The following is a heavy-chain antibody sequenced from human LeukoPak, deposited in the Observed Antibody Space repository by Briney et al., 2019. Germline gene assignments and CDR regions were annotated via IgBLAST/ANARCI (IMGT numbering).Heavy chain of an antibody. V-gene: IGHV3-53*01. Sequence: GGSLRLSCAASGFTVSSKYMRWVRQAPGKGLEWVSVIYGGGSTYYADSVKGRFTISRDNSKNTLSLQMNSLRAEDTAVYYCAKENPVGGTNYFDYWGQGTLVTVPS. D-gene: IGHD1-26*01. CDR1: GFTVSSKY. CDR3: AKENPVGGTNYFDY. J-gene: IGHJ4*02. CDR2: IYGGGST.